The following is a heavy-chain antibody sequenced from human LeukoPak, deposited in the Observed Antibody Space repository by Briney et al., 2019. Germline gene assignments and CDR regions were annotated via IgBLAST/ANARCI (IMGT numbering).Heavy chain of an antibody. J-gene: IGHJ6*04. CDR2: ITPDTST. V-gene: IGHV3-21*01. CDR1: GFTLSSYT. D-gene: IGHD6-13*01. Sequence: KSGGSLRLSCAASGFTLSSYTLNWVRQAPGKGLERVASITPDTSTHYTDLLKGRFTISRDNAQNSLYLQMDSLRVEDTAVYYCARDKPGIAAPDVWGKGTTVIVSS. CDR3: ARDKPGIAAPDV.